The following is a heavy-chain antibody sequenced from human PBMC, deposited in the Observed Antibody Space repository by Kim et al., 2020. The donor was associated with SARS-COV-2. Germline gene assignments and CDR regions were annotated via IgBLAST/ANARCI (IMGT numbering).Heavy chain of an antibody. CDR1: GGSISNTNHY. V-gene: IGHV4-39*07. Sequence: SETLSLTCSVYGGSISNTNHYWGWIRQPPGKGLEWVGSVYYSGRTFYKTSLKSRVTMSVDTSKSQLSLRLTSLTAADTAVYLCVRGSGSYYGDFDSWGQG. J-gene: IGHJ4*02. CDR2: VYYSGRT. CDR3: VRGSGSYYGDFDS. D-gene: IGHD3-10*01.